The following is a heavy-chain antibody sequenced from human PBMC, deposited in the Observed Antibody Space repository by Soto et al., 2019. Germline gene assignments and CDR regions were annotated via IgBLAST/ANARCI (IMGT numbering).Heavy chain of an antibody. CDR2: IYYSGST. CDR3: ARSPINYGSGSYYDY. V-gene: IGHV4-39*07. Sequence: SETLSLTCTVSGGSISSSSYYWGWIRQPPGKGLEWIGSIYYSGSTYYNPSLKSLVTISVDTSKNQFSLKLSSVTAADTAVYYCARSPINYGSGSYYDYWGQGTLVTVSS. CDR1: GGSISSSSYY. J-gene: IGHJ4*02. D-gene: IGHD3-10*01.